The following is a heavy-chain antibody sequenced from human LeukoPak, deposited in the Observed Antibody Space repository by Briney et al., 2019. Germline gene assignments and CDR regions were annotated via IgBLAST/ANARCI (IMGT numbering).Heavy chain of an antibody. D-gene: IGHD6-19*01. CDR3: ASLWSYSSGWPGI. Sequence: GGSLRLSCAASGFTFSSYEMNWVRQAPGKGLEWVSYISSSGSTIYYADSVKGRFTISRDNAKNSLYLQMNSLRAEDTAVYYCASLWSYSSGWPGIWGQGTLVTVSS. CDR1: GFTFSSYE. J-gene: IGHJ4*02. CDR2: ISSSGSTI. V-gene: IGHV3-48*03.